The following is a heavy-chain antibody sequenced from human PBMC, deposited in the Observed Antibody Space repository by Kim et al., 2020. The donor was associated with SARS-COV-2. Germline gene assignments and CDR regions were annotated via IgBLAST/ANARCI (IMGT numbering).Heavy chain of an antibody. Sequence: SVKVSCKASGGTFSSYAISWVRQAPGQGLEWMGGIIPIFGTANYAQKFQGRVTITADESTSTAYMELSSLRSEDTAVYYCARLTLYYDSSGDKGRYFDYWGQGTLVTVSS. CDR2: IIPIFGTA. CDR3: ARLTLYYDSSGDKGRYFDY. V-gene: IGHV1-69*13. J-gene: IGHJ4*02. D-gene: IGHD3-22*01. CDR1: GGTFSSYA.